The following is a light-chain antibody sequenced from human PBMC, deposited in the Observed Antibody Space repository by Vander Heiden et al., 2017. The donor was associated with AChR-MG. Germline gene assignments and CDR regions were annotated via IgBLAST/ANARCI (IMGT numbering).Light chain of an antibody. CDR2: AAT. CDR3: QQSYTTRWT. Sequence: DPQMTHSPSSVSASVGGRVTITCRTTQSINNYLNWYQHKPGQAPKLLIYAATTLQSGVPSRFSGSGSGTDFTLTISSLQPEDFATYYCQQSYTTRWTFGQGTKVEI. J-gene: IGKJ1*01. V-gene: IGKV1-39*01. CDR1: QSINNY.